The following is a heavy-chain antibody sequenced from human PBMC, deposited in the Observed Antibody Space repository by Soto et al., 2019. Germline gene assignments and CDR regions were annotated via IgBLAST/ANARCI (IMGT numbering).Heavy chain of an antibody. D-gene: IGHD3-22*01. V-gene: IGHV3-23*01. CDR3: ARQIVELIPYFVH. J-gene: IGHJ4*02. Sequence: QPGGSLRLSCAASGFTFSIYAMSWVRQAPGKGLEWVSTISHRGATTYYADSVKGRFTVSRDNSKNTLYLQMNSLRAEDTAVYYCARQIVELIPYFVHWGQGSLVTVSS. CDR2: ISHRGATT. CDR1: GFTFSIYA.